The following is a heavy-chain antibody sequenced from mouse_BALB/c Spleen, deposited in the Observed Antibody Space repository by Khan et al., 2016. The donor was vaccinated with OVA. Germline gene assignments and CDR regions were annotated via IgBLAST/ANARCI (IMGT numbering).Heavy chain of an antibody. Sequence: QVQLKQSGPEVVRPGVSVKISCKGSGYTFTDYAMHWVKQSHAKSLEWIGGISTYNGSTTYNQKFKGKATLTVDKSSSTAYMELARLTSEDSAIYYCARGWAAWFAYWGQGTLVTVSA. D-gene: IGHD3-3*01. CDR1: GYTFTDYA. CDR2: ISTYNGST. V-gene: IGHV1S137*01. CDR3: ARGWAAWFAY. J-gene: IGHJ3*01.